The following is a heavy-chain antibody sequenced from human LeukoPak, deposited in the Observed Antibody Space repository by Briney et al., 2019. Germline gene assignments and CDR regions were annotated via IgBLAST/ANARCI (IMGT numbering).Heavy chain of an antibody. CDR3: ARDRDTAMVTGFDY. Sequence: SETLSLTCTVSGGSISSYYWSWIRQPAGKGLEWIGRIYTSGSTNYNPSLKSRVTMSVDTSKNQFSPKLSSVTAADTAVYYCARDRDTAMVTGFDYWGQGTLVTVSS. V-gene: IGHV4-4*07. D-gene: IGHD5-18*01. J-gene: IGHJ4*02. CDR1: GGSISSYY. CDR2: IYTSGST.